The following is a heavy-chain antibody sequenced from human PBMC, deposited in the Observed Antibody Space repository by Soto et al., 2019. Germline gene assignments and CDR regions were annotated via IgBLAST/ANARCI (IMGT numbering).Heavy chain of an antibody. J-gene: IGHJ6*03. CDR3: ARSDNYCFYMDV. CDR2: IYYTGST. Sequence: SETLSLTCTVSGGSINSHYWSWIRQPPGKGLEWIGYIYYTGSTNYSPSLKSRVSISVDTSRNQFSLRLNSVTAADTAVYYCARSDNYCFYMDVWGKGTSVIGSS. CDR1: GGSINSHY. V-gene: IGHV4-59*08.